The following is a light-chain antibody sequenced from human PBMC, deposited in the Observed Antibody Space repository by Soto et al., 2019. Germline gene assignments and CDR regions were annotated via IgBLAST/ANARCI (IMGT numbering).Light chain of an antibody. CDR1: QTVSSSH. CDR2: GAS. J-gene: IGKJ2*01. Sequence: EVVLTQSPGTLSLSPGERATLSCRASQTVSSSHLAWYQQKPGQAPRLLIYGASDRATDIPDRFSGSGSGTDFTLTSSRLEPEYFAVYYCQHFGSSPPKYTFGQGTKLEIK. CDR3: QHFGSSPPKYT. V-gene: IGKV3-20*01.